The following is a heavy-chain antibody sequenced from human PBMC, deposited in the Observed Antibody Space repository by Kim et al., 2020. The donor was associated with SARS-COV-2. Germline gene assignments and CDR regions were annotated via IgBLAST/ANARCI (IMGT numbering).Heavy chain of an antibody. CDR1: GFTFSSYG. D-gene: IGHD3-10*01. CDR3: AKDLPYYYGSGSPDY. J-gene: IGHJ4*01. V-gene: IGHV3-30*18. Sequence: GGSLRLSCAAPGFTFSSYGMHWVRQAPGKGLEWVAVISYDGSNKYYADSVKGRFTISRDNSKNTLYLQMNSLRAEDTAVYYCAKDLPYYYGSGSPDYWG. CDR2: ISYDGSNK.